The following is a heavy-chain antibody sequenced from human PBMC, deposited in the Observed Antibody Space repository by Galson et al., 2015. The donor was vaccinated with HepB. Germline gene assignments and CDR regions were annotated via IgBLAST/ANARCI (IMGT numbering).Heavy chain of an antibody. J-gene: IGHJ4*02. D-gene: IGHD3-10*01. Sequence: SLRLSCAASGFSVNDNNMCWVRQAPGKGLEWVSGVHGNGDIYYADSVKGRFSTSRDIRMNTLSLHMKSLRAEDTAMYYCASFGWSYIWGWGQGTVVTVSS. CDR1: GFSVNDNN. V-gene: IGHV3-53*01. CDR2: VHGNGDI. CDR3: ASFGWSYIWG.